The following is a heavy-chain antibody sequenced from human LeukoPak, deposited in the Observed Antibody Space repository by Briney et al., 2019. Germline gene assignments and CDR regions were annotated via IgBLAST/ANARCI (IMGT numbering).Heavy chain of an antibody. Sequence: SETLSLTCTVSHGSINSYYWSWIRQPPGKGLEWIGYIYYSGSTNYNPSLKSRVTISVDTSKNQFSLKLSSVTAADTAVYYCARENSNSWYLDYWGQGTLVTVSS. J-gene: IGHJ4*02. V-gene: IGHV4-59*01. CDR2: IYYSGST. CDR3: ARENSNSWYLDY. CDR1: HGSINSYY. D-gene: IGHD6-13*01.